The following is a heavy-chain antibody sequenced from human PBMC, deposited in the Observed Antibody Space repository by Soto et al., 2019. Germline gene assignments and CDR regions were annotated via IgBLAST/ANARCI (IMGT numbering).Heavy chain of an antibody. CDR2: ISAYNGNA. D-gene: IGHD3-3*01. V-gene: IGHV1-18*04. J-gene: IGHJ5*02. Sequence: ASVKVSCKASGYTFTNYGFTWVRQAPGQGLEWMGWISAYNGNANYGQNFQGRVTMTTDTATSTAHMELRSLRYDDTAIYYCARGSRFDWFDPWGQGTLVTVSS. CDR3: ARGSRFDWFDP. CDR1: GYTFTNYG.